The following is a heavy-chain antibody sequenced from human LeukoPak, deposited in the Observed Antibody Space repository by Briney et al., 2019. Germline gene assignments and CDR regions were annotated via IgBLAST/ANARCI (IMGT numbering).Heavy chain of an antibody. CDR2: IRYDGSNE. V-gene: IGHV3-30*02. Sequence: GGSLRLSCAASGFTFSSYGMHWVRQAPGKGLEWVAFIRYDGSNEYYADSVKGRFTIPRDNSKNTLYLQMNSLRAEDTAVYYCAKAGYCSTTGCPDYYYMDVWGKGTTVTVSS. J-gene: IGHJ6*03. CDR1: GFTFSSYG. D-gene: IGHD2-2*01. CDR3: AKAGYCSTTGCPDYYYMDV.